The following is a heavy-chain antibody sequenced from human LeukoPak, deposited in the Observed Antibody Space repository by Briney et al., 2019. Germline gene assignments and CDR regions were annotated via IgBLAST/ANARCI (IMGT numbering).Heavy chain of an antibody. J-gene: IGHJ4*02. CDR1: GFTFSAYA. CDR3: AKVGCSVSCHCDY. CDR2: ISGSGGST. V-gene: IGHV3-23*01. D-gene: IGHD2-2*01. Sequence: GGSLRLSCAASGFTFSAYAMTWVRQAPGRGLEWVSTISGSGGSTYYADSVKGRFTVSRDNSKNTLYLQMNSLRAEDTAEYYCAKVGCSVSCHCDYWGQGTLVTVSS.